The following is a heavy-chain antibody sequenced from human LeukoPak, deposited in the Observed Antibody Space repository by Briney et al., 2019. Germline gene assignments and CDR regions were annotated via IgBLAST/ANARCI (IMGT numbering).Heavy chain of an antibody. Sequence: GGSLRLSCAASGFTFSDYAMHWVRQAPGKGLEWVAVISYDGSNKYYADSVKGRFTISRDNSKNTLYLQMNSLRAEDTAVYYCASADSSGYLVDYWGQGTLVTVSS. CDR3: ASADSSGYLVDY. V-gene: IGHV3-30-3*01. CDR1: GFTFSDYA. J-gene: IGHJ4*02. D-gene: IGHD3-22*01. CDR2: ISYDGSNK.